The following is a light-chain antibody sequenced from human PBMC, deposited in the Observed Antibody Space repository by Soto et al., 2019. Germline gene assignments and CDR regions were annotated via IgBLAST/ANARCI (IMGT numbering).Light chain of an antibody. Sequence: DIVMTQSPDSLAVSLGERATINCRSSQSVLYSSSNKNYLAWYQQIPGQPPKLLIYWASTRESGVPDRFGGSGSGTDFTLTISSLQAEDVAVYYCQQYCSSPWTFGQGTKVEIK. V-gene: IGKV4-1*01. J-gene: IGKJ1*01. CDR1: QSVLYSSSNKNY. CDR3: QQYCSSPWT. CDR2: WAS.